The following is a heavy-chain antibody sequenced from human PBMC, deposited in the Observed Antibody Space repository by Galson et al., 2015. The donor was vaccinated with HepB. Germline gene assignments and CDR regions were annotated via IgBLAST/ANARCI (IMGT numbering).Heavy chain of an antibody. J-gene: IGHJ4*02. Sequence: CAISGDSVSSNSAAWNWIRQSPSRGLEWLGRTYYRSKWYNDYAVSVKSRITINPDTSKKQFSLQLNSVTPEDTAVYYCARAPGITVSSNFDYWGQGTLVTVSS. CDR1: GDSVSSNSAA. CDR2: TYYRSKWYN. CDR3: ARAPGITVSSNFDY. V-gene: IGHV6-1*01. D-gene: IGHD6-19*01.